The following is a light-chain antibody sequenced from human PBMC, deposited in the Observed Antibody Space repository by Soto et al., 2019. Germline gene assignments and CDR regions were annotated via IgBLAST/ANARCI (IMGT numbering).Light chain of an antibody. Sequence: DLQMTQSPSSLSASVGDRVTIPCQASQDISNYLNWYQQKPGKGPKLLIYDVSNLGPGVPSRFSGSGSGTDFTLTISSLQPEDNATYYCQQYAILPYTFGQGTNLEVK. V-gene: IGKV1-33*01. CDR3: QQYAILPYT. CDR2: DVS. CDR1: QDISNY. J-gene: IGKJ2*01.